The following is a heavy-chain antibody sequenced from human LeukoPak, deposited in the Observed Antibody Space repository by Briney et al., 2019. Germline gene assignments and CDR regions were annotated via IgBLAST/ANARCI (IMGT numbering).Heavy chain of an antibody. CDR2: ISYDGSNK. CDR1: GFTFSSYG. D-gene: IGHD3-10*01. Sequence: GGSLRLSCAASGFTFSSYGMHWVRQAPGKGLEWVAVISYDGSNKYYADSVKGRFTISRDTSKNTPYLQKNSLRAEDTAVYYCAKENRPVYYYGSGSYWYYGMDVWGKGTTVTVSS. V-gene: IGHV3-30*18. CDR3: AKENRPVYYYGSGSYWYYGMDV. J-gene: IGHJ6*04.